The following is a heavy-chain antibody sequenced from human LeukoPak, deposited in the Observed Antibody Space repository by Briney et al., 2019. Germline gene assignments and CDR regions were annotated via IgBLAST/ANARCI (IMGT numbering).Heavy chain of an antibody. J-gene: IGHJ4*02. CDR2: ISGSGGRT. CDR3: AKEVVVVPAAVVDY. Sequence: GGSLRLSCAASGFTFSSYAMSWVRQAPGKGMEWVSAISGSGGRTYYADSVKGRFTISRHNSKNMLYLQMNSLRAEDTAVYYCAKEVVVVPAAVVDYWGQGTLVTVSS. V-gene: IGHV3-23*01. D-gene: IGHD2-2*01. CDR1: GFTFSSYA.